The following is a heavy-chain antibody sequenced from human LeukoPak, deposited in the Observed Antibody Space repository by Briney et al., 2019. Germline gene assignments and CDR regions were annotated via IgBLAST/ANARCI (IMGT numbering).Heavy chain of an antibody. J-gene: IGHJ6*02. CDR1: GYTFTGYY. Sequence: ASVTVSCKASGYTFTGYYMHWVRQAPGQGLEWMGWINPNSGGTNYAQKFQGRVIMTRDTSISTAYMELSRLRSDDTAVYYCARDLPSIAVAGYYYYYGMDVWGQGTTVTVSS. D-gene: IGHD6-19*01. CDR2: INPNSGGT. V-gene: IGHV1-2*02. CDR3: ARDLPSIAVAGYYYYYGMDV.